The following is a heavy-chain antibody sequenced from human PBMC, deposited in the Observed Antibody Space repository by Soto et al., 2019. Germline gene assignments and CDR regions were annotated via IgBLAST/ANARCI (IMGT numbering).Heavy chain of an antibody. CDR1: GFIFDNYA. CDR3: AKGRYFDTSGGCANY. CDR2: ISGSGHGT. D-gene: IGHD3-22*01. Sequence: EVKLLESGGGLVPPGASARLSCITSGFIFDNYAMSWVRQSPGRGLEWVAAISGSGHGTVYTQSVQGRFIISRDKSKKTVLLQMNNLRDEDTAVYYCAKGRYFDTSGGCANYWGLGTLVSVSA. V-gene: IGHV3-23*01. J-gene: IGHJ4*02.